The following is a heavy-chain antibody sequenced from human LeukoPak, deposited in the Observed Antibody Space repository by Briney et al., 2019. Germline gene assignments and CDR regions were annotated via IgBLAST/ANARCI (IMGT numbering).Heavy chain of an antibody. CDR1: GFTLSNYE. CDR3: ARLHYYENSGYSLALDI. D-gene: IGHD3-22*01. CDR2: ISSSGSTM. Sequence: PGGSLRLSCEASGFTLSNYEMIWVRQAPGKGLEWVSYISSSGSTMHYADSVKGRFTIPRDNAKNSLYLQMNNLRAEDTAVYYCARLHYYENSGYSLALDIWGQGTMVTVS. V-gene: IGHV3-48*03. J-gene: IGHJ3*02.